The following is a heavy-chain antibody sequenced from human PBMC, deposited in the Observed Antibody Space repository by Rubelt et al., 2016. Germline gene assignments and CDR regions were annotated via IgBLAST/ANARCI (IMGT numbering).Heavy chain of an antibody. J-gene: IGHJ4*02. D-gene: IGHD6-13*01. CDR2: INHSGIT. V-gene: IGHV4-34*01. CDR1: GDSFTGYF. Sequence: QVRLHQWGAGLLKPSETLSLTCVAYGDSFTGYFWTWIRQPPGKGLEWIGEINHSGITNYSPSFKSRVTMSVDTSKNPYAQRLPSLTSTETAVDYCARHESAGSSWPFDDWGQGTQVTVSS. CDR3: ARHESAGSSWPFDD.